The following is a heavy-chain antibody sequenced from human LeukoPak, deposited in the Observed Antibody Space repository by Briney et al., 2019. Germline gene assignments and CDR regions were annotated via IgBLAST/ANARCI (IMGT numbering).Heavy chain of an antibody. CDR3: AKGAYDYIEMGYFDY. CDR2: IVASSGST. V-gene: IGHV3-23*01. J-gene: IGHJ4*02. D-gene: IGHD5-12*01. CDR1: GFSISNSA. Sequence: GGSLRLSCAASGFSISNSAMSWVRQAPGKGLEWVSLIVASSGSTFYADSVKGRFTISRDSPKNTLYLQMNSLRAEDMAVYYCAKGAYDYIEMGYFDYWGQGTLVTVSS.